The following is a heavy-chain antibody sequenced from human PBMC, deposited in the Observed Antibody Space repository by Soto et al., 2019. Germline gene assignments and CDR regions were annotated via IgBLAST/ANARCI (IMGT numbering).Heavy chain of an antibody. CDR3: AKFPRYNWILNYFEY. CDR1: GFTFSSYA. Sequence: GSLRLSCAASGFTFSSYAMRWVRQAPGKGLEWVSAISGSGGSTYYADSVKGRFTISRDNSKNTLYLQMNSLRAEDTAVYYCAKFPRYNWILNYFEYWGQGTLVTVSS. J-gene: IGHJ4*02. V-gene: IGHV3-23*01. D-gene: IGHD1-20*01. CDR2: ISGSGGST.